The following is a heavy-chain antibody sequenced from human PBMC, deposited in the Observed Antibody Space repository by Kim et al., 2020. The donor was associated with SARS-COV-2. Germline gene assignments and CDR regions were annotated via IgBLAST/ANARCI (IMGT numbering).Heavy chain of an antibody. CDR3: AKVPQGDDSSGSWFDP. Sequence: GGSLRLSCAASGFTFSSYGMHWVRQAPGKGLEWVAVISYDGSNKYYADSVKGRFTISRDNSKNTLYLQMNSLRAEDTAVYYCAKVPQGDDSSGSWFDPWGQGTLVTVSS. CDR1: GFTFSSYG. V-gene: IGHV3-30*18. J-gene: IGHJ5*02. D-gene: IGHD3-22*01. CDR2: ISYDGSNK.